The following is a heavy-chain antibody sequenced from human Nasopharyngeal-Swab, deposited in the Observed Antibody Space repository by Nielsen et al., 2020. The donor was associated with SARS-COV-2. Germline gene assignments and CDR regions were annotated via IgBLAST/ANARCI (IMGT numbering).Heavy chain of an antibody. J-gene: IGHJ5*02. Sequence: WERQAPGQGLEWMGGIIPILGIANYAQKFQGRVTITADKSTSTAYMELSSLRSEDTAVYYCARGGRGVVVPAAIGWFDPWGQGTLVTVSS. CDR2: IIPILGIA. CDR3: ARGGRGVVVPAAIGWFDP. D-gene: IGHD2-2*01. V-gene: IGHV1-69*10.